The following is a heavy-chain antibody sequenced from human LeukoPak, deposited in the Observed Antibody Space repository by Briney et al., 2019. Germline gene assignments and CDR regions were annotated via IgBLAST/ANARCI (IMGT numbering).Heavy chain of an antibody. CDR2: TNSDGSTT. CDR3: AAAVAGTFDY. D-gene: IGHD6-19*01. CDR1: GFTFSTYW. J-gene: IGHJ4*02. V-gene: IGHV3-74*01. Sequence: GGSLRLSCAASGFTFSTYWMHWVRQVPGKGLVWVSRTNSDGSTTTYADSVKGRFTISRDNAKNTLYLQMNSLRAEDTAVYYCAAAVAGTFDYWGQGTLVTVSS.